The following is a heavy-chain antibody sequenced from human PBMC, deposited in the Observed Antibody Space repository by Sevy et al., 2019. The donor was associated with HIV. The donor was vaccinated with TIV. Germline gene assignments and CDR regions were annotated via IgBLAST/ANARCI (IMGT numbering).Heavy chain of an antibody. CDR1: GFTFSSYG. Sequence: GSLRLSCAASGFTFSSYGMHWVRQAPGKGLEWVAFIRYDGSNKYYADSVKGRFTISRDNSKNTLYLQMNSLRAEDTAVYYCAKDFSMVQGAPLGMDVWGQGTTVTVSS. CDR2: IRYDGSNK. CDR3: AKDFSMVQGAPLGMDV. V-gene: IGHV3-30*02. J-gene: IGHJ6*02. D-gene: IGHD3-10*01.